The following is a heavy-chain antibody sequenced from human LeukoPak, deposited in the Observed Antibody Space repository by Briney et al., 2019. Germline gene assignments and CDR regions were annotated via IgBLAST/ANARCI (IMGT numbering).Heavy chain of an antibody. CDR1: GFTVSNNY. CDR3: AREEYSSSFDY. Sequence: GGSLRLSCATSGFTVSNNYMSWVRQAPGKGLEWVAVISYDGSNKYYGDSVKGRFTISRDNSKNTLYLQVNSLRVEDTAVYFCAREEYSSSFDYWGQGTLVTVSS. J-gene: IGHJ4*02. CDR2: ISYDGSNK. V-gene: IGHV3-30-3*01. D-gene: IGHD6-6*01.